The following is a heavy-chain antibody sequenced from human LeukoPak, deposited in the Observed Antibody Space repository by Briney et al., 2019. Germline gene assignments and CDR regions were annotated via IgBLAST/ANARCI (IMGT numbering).Heavy chain of an antibody. V-gene: IGHV4-31*03. D-gene: IGHD3-10*01. CDR3: ARGPESPYLALRYGSGNLIDY. J-gene: IGHJ4*02. CDR2: IYYSGST. CDR1: GGSISSGGYY. Sequence: SQTLSLTCTVSGGSISSGGYYWSWIRQHPGKGLEWIGYIYYSGSTYYNPSLKSRVTISVDTSKNQFSLKLSSVTAADTAVYYCARGPESPYLALRYGSGNLIDYWGQGTLVTVSS.